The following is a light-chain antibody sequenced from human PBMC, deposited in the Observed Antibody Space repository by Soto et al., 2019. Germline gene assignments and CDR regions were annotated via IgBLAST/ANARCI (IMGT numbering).Light chain of an antibody. CDR2: QND. CDR1: RYNLGDNY. CDR3: GTWDSSRNSVV. V-gene: IGLV1-51*02. Sequence: QSVLTQPPSVSAAPGQSVTISCSGSRYNLGDNYLSWYQQFPGTAPKLLIYQNDKRPSGIPDRFSGSKSGTSATLDITGLQTGDEADYYCGTWDSSRNSVVFGGGTQLTVL. J-gene: IGLJ2*01.